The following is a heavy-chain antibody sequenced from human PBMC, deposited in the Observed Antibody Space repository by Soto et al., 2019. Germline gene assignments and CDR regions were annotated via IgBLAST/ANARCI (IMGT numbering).Heavy chain of an antibody. CDR3: ARDIGWYHLDY. Sequence: PGGSLRLSCAASGLTFGDHWMTWVRQAPGKGLEWVGNIKADGSEKYYMDSVKGRFSISRDNAKKSLYLQMNSLRAEDTAVYYCARDIGWYHLDYWGHGTLVTVSS. CDR1: GLTFGDHW. CDR2: IKADGSEK. V-gene: IGHV3-7*03. D-gene: IGHD1-20*01. J-gene: IGHJ4*01.